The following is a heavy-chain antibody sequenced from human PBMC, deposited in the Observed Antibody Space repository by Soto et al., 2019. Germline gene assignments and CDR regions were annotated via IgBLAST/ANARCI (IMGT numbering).Heavy chain of an antibody. Sequence: QVQLVQSGAEVKKPGASVKVSCKASGYTFTSYGISWVRQAPGQGLEWMGWISAYNGNTNYAQKLQGRVTMTTDTSPSTAYMELRSLRSDDTAVYYCARTGWRIQLWPGGDFDYWGQGTLVTVSS. D-gene: IGHD5-18*01. CDR3: ARTGWRIQLWPGGDFDY. V-gene: IGHV1-18*01. CDR1: GYTFTSYG. CDR2: ISAYNGNT. J-gene: IGHJ4*02.